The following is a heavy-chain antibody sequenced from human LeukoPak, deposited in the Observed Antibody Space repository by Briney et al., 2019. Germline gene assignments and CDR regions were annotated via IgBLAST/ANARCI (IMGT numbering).Heavy chain of an antibody. Sequence: PSETLSLTCTVSGGSISSSSYYWGWIRQPPGNGLEWIGSIYYSGSTYYNPSLKSRVTISVDTSKNQFSLKLSSVTAADTAVYYCAGGSGFYHWGQGTLVTVSS. J-gene: IGHJ4*02. V-gene: IGHV4-39*07. CDR3: AGGSGFYH. CDR2: IYYSGST. D-gene: IGHD2-15*01. CDR1: GGSISSSSYY.